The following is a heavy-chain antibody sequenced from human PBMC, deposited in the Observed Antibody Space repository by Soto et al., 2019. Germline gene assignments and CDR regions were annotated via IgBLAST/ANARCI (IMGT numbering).Heavy chain of an antibody. CDR2: ISPESSGT. J-gene: IGHJ4*02. Sequence: VSVKVSSKASGYTFINYYMYWVPQAPGQGFEWMGRISPESSGTNYAQKFQGRVSMTWDTSLKTAYMELISLMSEDTAVYYCARPPGYISDWYYFDLWGQGTQVTVSS. CDR3: ARPPGYISDWYYFDL. D-gene: IGHD3-9*01. V-gene: IGHV1-2*02. CDR1: GYTFINYY.